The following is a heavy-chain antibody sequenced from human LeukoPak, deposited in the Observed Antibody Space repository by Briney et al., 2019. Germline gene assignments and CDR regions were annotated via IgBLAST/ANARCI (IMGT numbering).Heavy chain of an antibody. CDR3: AKDRVPHIVVVTAIDY. CDR1: GFTFSSYA. J-gene: IGHJ4*02. Sequence: GGSLRLSCAASGFTFSSYAMSWVRQAPGKGLEWVSAISGSGGSTYYADSVKGRFTISRDNSKNTLYLQMNSLRAEDTAVYYCAKDRVPHIVVVTAIDYWGQGTLVTVSS. D-gene: IGHD2-21*02. V-gene: IGHV3-23*01. CDR2: ISGSGGST.